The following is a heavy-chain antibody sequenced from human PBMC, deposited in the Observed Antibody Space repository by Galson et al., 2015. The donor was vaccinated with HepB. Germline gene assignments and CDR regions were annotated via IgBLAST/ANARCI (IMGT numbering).Heavy chain of an antibody. CDR2: ISTSSDYT. D-gene: IGHD2-21*01. Sequence: SLRLSCAASGFRFSDYYMAWIRQAPGKGLEWISYISTSSDYTNYADSVKGRVTISRDNAQNSLFLQMNTLRVEDTAVDYCARDLRPHCGTRCYLTFDYWGQGILVTVSS. CDR3: ARDLRPHCGTRCYLTFDY. V-gene: IGHV3-11*06. J-gene: IGHJ4*02. CDR1: GFRFSDYY.